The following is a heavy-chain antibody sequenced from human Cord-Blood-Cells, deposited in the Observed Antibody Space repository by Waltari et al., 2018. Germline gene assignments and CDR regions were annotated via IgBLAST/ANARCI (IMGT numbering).Heavy chain of an antibody. Sequence: EVQLLESGGGLVQPGGSLRLSCAAPGFTFSRYAMSGVRQAPGKGLGCVSAMSGSGGSTYYADSVKGRFTISRDNSKNTLYLQMNSLRAEDTAVYYCAKGLQGGYALIVDYWGQGTLVTVSS. D-gene: IGHD6-25*01. V-gene: IGHV3-23*01. CDR1: GFTFSRYA. CDR3: AKGLQGGYALIVDY. CDR2: MSGSGGST. J-gene: IGHJ4*02.